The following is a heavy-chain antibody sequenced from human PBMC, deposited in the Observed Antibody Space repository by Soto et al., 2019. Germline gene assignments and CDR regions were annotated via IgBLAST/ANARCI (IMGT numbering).Heavy chain of an antibody. CDR2: IGGTDGDSDGVP. CDR1: GFILNNYA. V-gene: IGHV3-23*01. D-gene: IGHD7-27*01. CDR3: VKRVRNWGALDC. J-gene: IGHJ3*01. Sequence: VQLLESGGDLVQPGGSLRLSCVASGFILNNYAMSWVRQAPGKGLEWVSTIGGTDGDSDGVPWYEDSVKGRLTISWDSSANSLFLHMANLGDEDAALYYFVKRVRNWGALDCWGQGTTVVVSS.